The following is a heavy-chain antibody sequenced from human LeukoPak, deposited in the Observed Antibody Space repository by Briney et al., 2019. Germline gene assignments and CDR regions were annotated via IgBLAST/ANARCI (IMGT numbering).Heavy chain of an antibody. J-gene: IGHJ3*02. D-gene: IGHD5-18*01. CDR3: ASWNTAMGNAFDI. CDR1: GYTFTSYG. V-gene: IGHV1-18*04. Sequence: GASVKVSCKASGYTFTSYGVSWVRQAPGQGLEWMGWISAYNGNTNYAQKLQGRVTMTTDTSTSTAYMELRSLRSDDTAVYYCASWNTAMGNAFDIWGQGTMVTVSS. CDR2: ISAYNGNT.